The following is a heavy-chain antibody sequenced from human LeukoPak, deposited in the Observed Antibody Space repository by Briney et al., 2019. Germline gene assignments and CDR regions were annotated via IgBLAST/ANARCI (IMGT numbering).Heavy chain of an antibody. CDR2: IYSGGST. CDR3: ARVRVVRGADY. V-gene: IGHV3-53*01. Sequence: GGSLRLSCAASGFTVSSNYMSWVRQAPGKGLEWVSVIYSGGSTYYADSVKGRFTISRDNSKNTLYLQMSSLRAEDTAVYYCARVRVVRGADYWGQGTLVTVSS. D-gene: IGHD3-10*01. J-gene: IGHJ4*02. CDR1: GFTVSSNY.